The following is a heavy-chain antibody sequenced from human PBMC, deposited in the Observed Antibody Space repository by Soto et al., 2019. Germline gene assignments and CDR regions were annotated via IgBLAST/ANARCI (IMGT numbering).Heavy chain of an antibody. CDR3: ARERVAAEWWSNGMDV. Sequence: SETLSLTCTVSGGSVSSGSYYWSWIRQPPGKGLEWIGYIYYSGSTNYNPSLKSRVTISVDTSKNQFSLKLSSVTAADTAVYYCARERVAAEWWSNGMDVWGQGTTVTVSS. D-gene: IGHD2-15*01. CDR2: IYYSGST. V-gene: IGHV4-61*01. J-gene: IGHJ6*02. CDR1: GGSVSSGSYY.